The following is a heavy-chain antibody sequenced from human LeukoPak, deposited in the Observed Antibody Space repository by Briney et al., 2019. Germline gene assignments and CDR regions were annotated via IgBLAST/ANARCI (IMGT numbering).Heavy chain of an antibody. V-gene: IGHV3-33*08. D-gene: IGHD3-16*01. CDR1: GFTFSRHG. J-gene: IGHJ2*01. CDR2: IGDTGRAK. CDR3: ARDAAWGNWYFDH. Sequence: PGGSLRLSCAASGFTFSRHGMHWVRQAPGKGLEWVAGIGDTGRAKYYADSVEGRFTDSRDNFKNTLYLEMNSLRYDDTALYYCARDAAWGNWYFDHLGRGTLVTVSS.